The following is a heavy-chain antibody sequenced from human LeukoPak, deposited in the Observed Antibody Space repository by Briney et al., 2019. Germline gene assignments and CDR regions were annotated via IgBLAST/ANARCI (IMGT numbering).Heavy chain of an antibody. CDR3: ARDRGTRWFGPIDF. D-gene: IGHD3-10*01. CDR2: IWNDGNND. J-gene: IGHJ4*02. CDR1: GFTFSNYG. V-gene: IGHV3-33*01. Sequence: PVGSLRLSCAASGFTFSNYGMHWVRQAPGKGLEWVAVIWNDGNNDYHADSVKGRFTISRDNSKNTLLLQMNSLRAEDTAVYYCARDRGTRWFGPIDFWGLGTLVTVSS.